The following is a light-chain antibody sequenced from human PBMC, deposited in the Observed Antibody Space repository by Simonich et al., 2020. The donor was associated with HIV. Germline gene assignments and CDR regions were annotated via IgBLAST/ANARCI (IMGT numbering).Light chain of an antibody. V-gene: IGKV1-39*01. CDR1: QSISTY. Sequence: DIQMTQSPSSLSASVRNRVTITCRASQSISTYLNWYQQKPGKAPKLLIYAASSLQSGVPSRFSGIGSGTDFILTISSLQPEDFATYYCQQSFSTPFTFGPGTKVDIK. J-gene: IGKJ3*01. CDR2: AAS. CDR3: QQSFSTPFT.